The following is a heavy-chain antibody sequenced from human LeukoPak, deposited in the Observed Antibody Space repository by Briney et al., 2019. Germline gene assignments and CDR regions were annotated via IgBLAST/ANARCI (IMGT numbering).Heavy chain of an antibody. V-gene: IGHV4-34*01. CDR3: ARAGGNDYGDYAPQYYYYYYMDV. CDR2: IYYSGST. D-gene: IGHD4-17*01. Sequence: SETLSLTCAVYGGSFSGYYWSWIRQPPGKGLEWIGSIYYSGSTYYNPSLKSRVTISVDTSKNQFSLKLSSVTAADTAVYYCARAGGNDYGDYAPQYYYYYYMDVWGKGTTVTVSS. J-gene: IGHJ6*03. CDR1: GGSFSGYY.